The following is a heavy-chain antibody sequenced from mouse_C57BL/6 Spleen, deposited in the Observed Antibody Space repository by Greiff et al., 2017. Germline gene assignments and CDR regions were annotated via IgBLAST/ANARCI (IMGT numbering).Heavy chain of an antibody. J-gene: IGHJ4*01. Sequence: VQLQQPGAELVKPGASVKLSCKASGFTFTSYWMQWVKQRPGQGLEWIGEIDPSDSYPNYPQKFKGQATLTVETSSNTAYMQLSSLTSEDTAVYYCARKKGYWAMDYWGQGTSVTVSS. CDR2: IDPSDSYP. CDR1: GFTFTSYW. CDR3: ARKKGYWAMDY. V-gene: IGHV1-50*01.